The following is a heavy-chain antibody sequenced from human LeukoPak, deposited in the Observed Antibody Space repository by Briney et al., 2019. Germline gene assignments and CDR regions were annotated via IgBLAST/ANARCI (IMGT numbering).Heavy chain of an antibody. CDR2: IRSSSRTI. D-gene: IGHD2-2*01. J-gene: IGHJ5*02. V-gene: IGHV3-48*01. Sequence: PGGSLRLSCAASGFTFSSYSMDWVRQAPGKGLESVSYIRSSSRTISYADSVTGQFTISRDNAENSLYLQMNSLRAEDTAGYYCARDFHSTCGGYNWFDPWGQGTLVTVSS. CDR1: GFTFSSYS. CDR3: ARDFHSTCGGYNWFDP.